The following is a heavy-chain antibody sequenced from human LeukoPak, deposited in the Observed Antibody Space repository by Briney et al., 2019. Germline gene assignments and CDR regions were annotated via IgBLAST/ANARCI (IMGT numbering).Heavy chain of an antibody. CDR1: GYTFTGYY. J-gene: IGHJ6*03. D-gene: IGHD2-2*01. Sequence: ASVKVSCKASGYTFTGYYMHWVRQAPGQGLEWMGRINPNSGGTNYAQKFQGRVTMTRDTSITTAYMELTRLRSDDTAVYYCARGVPGTYYYYYMDDWGKGTTVTVSS. V-gene: IGHV1-2*06. CDR2: INPNSGGT. CDR3: ARGVPGTYYYYYMDD.